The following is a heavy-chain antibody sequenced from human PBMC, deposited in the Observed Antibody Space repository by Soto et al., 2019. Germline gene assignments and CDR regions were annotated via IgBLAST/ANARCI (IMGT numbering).Heavy chain of an antibody. D-gene: IGHD5-18*01. J-gene: IGHJ6*02. CDR1: GFTFSSYA. V-gene: IGHV3-30-3*01. Sequence: GGSLRLSCAASGFTFSSYAMHWVRQAPGKGLEWVAVISYDGSNKYYADSVKGRFTISRDNSKNTLYLQMNSLRAEDTAVYYCAIPPDTAMGNYYYYGMDVWGQGTTVTVSS. CDR3: AIPPDTAMGNYYYYGMDV. CDR2: ISYDGSNK.